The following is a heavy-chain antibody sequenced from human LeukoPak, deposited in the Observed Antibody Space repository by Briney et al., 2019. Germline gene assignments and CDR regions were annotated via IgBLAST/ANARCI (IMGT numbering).Heavy chain of an antibody. CDR2: INQDGSEK. CDR3: ATDLYY. J-gene: IGHJ4*02. D-gene: IGHD2-15*01. V-gene: IGHV3-7*04. Sequence: GGSLRLSCAASGFTFRTYWMSWVRQVLGKGLEWVANINQDGSEKNYVDSVKGRFTISRDNIKNSLYLQMNSLRAEDTAVYYCATDLYYWGQGILVTVSS. CDR1: GFTFRTYW.